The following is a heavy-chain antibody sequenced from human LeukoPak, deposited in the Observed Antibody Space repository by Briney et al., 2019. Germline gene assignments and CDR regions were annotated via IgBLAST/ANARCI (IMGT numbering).Heavy chain of an antibody. J-gene: IGHJ4*02. CDR3: ARGGMI. CDR1: GGSFSGYY. Sequence: SETLSLTCAVYGGSFSGYYGSWIRQPPGKGLEWIGEINHSGSTNYNPSLKSRVTISVDTSKNQFSLKLSSVTAADTAVYYCARGGMIWGQGTLVTVSS. V-gene: IGHV4-34*01. D-gene: IGHD3-22*01. CDR2: INHSGST.